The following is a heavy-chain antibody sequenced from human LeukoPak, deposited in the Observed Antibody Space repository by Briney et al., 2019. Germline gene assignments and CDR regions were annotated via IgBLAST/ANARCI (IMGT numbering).Heavy chain of an antibody. J-gene: IGHJ3*02. CDR3: AKVEWPDAFSI. CDR1: GFTYSSYA. V-gene: IGHV3-23*01. CDR2: ISSSGGST. D-gene: IGHD3-3*01. Sequence: GGSLRLSCAASGFTYSSYAMTWVRQAPGKGLEWVSLISSSGGSTHYADSVEGRFTISRGNSKNTLYLQMNSLRAEDTAVYYCAKVEWPDAFSIWGQGTMVTVSS.